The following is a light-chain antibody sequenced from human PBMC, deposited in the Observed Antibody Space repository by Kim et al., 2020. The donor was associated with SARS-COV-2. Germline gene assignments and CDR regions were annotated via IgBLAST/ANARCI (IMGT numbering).Light chain of an antibody. CDR3: QQYGKA. CDR2: ATS. J-gene: IGKJ1*01. Sequence: LSWSPGARATLSCRASQTVSTCCLAWHQQRPGQAPRLLIYATSKRATGIPDRFRGSGSGTDFTLTISRLEPEDFAVYYCQQYGKAFGQGTKVDIK. V-gene: IGKV3-20*01. CDR1: QTVSTCC.